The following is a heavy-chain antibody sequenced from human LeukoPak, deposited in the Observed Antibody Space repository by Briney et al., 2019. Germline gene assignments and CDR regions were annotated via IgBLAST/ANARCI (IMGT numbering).Heavy chain of an antibody. CDR2: IYCSGSI. Sequence: SETLSLTCTVSGGSISSYYWSWIRQPPGKGLEWIGYIYCSGSINYNPSLKSRVSISVDTSKNQFSVKLSSVTAADTAVYYCARSITVRYFDYWGQGTLVTVSS. J-gene: IGHJ4*02. D-gene: IGHD4-11*01. CDR1: GGSISSYY. CDR3: ARSITVRYFDY. V-gene: IGHV4-59*01.